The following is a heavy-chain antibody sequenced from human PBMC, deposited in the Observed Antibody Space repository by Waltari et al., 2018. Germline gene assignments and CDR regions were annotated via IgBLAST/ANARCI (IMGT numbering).Heavy chain of an antibody. CDR3: AKDRMVYAGGFDY. J-gene: IGHJ4*02. Sequence: EVQLVESGGGLVQPGGSLRLSCAASGFTFSSYALSLVRPAPGKGLEWVSAISGSGGSTYYADSVKGRFTISRDNSKNTLYLQMNSLRAEDTAVYYCAKDRMVYAGGFDYWGQGTLVTVSS. CDR2: ISGSGGST. CDR1: GFTFSSYA. D-gene: IGHD2-8*01. V-gene: IGHV3-23*04.